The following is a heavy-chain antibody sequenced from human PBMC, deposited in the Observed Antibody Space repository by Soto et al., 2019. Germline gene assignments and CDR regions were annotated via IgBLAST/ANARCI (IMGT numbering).Heavy chain of an antibody. Sequence: PSETLSLACTVSGDSISTFYWGWIRQPPGKGLEWIGYIYYTGSTNXNPSLKSRVTMSVDTSKKQFALKLSSVTAADTAVYYCARQRGNYFDYWGQGTLVTSPQ. V-gene: IGHV4-59*01. CDR3: ARQRGNYFDY. D-gene: IGHD3-10*01. CDR1: GDSISTFY. J-gene: IGHJ4*02. CDR2: IYYTGST.